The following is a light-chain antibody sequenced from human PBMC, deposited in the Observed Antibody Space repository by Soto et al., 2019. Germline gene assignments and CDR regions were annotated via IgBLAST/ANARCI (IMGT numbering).Light chain of an antibody. CDR1: SSDVGGYNH. J-gene: IGLJ2*01. CDR3: CSYTSLSTVV. V-gene: IGLV2-14*01. CDR2: AVS. Sequence: QSALTQPASVSGSPGQSITISCTGTSSDVGGYNHVSWYQHSPGKAPKLILFAVSDRPSGVSHRFSGSKSGNTASLTISGLQAEDEADSYRCSYTSLSTVVFGGGTKLTVL.